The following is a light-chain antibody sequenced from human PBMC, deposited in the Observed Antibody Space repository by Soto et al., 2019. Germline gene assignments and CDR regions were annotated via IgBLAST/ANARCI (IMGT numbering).Light chain of an antibody. V-gene: IGKV3-11*01. J-gene: IGKJ4*01. CDR2: DAS. Sequence: EIVLTQSPATLSSSPGERATLSCRASQSVSSYLAWYQQKPGQAPRLLIYDASNRATGIPARFSGSGSGTDFTLTISSLEPEDFAVYYCQQRSNWPPLTFGGGTKGDI. CDR3: QQRSNWPPLT. CDR1: QSVSSY.